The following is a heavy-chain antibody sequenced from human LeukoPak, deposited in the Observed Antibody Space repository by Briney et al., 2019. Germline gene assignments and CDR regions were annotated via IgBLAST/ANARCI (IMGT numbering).Heavy chain of an antibody. V-gene: IGHV1-69*06. Sequence: SVKVSCKASGGTFSSYTISWVRQAPGQGLEWMGGIIPIFGTANYAQKFQGRVTITADKSTSTAYMELSSLRSEDTAVYYCASCREDGSGSLFLGWFDPWGQGTLVTVSS. D-gene: IGHD3-10*01. CDR1: GGTFSSYT. CDR2: IIPIFGTA. CDR3: ASCREDGSGSLFLGWFDP. J-gene: IGHJ5*02.